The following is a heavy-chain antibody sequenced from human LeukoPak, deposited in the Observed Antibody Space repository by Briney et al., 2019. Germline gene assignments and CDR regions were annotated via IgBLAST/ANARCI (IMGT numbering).Heavy chain of an antibody. Sequence: SETLSLTCTVSGGSISSGDYYWSWIRQPPGKGLEWIGYIYYSGSTYYNPSLKSRVTISVDTSKNQFSLKLSSVTAADTAVYYCARAGKVPAAMPQGGASIDAFDIWGQGTMVTVSS. CDR2: IYYSGST. J-gene: IGHJ3*02. CDR3: ARAGKVPAAMPQGGASIDAFDI. V-gene: IGHV4-30-4*08. D-gene: IGHD2-2*01. CDR1: GGSISSGDYY.